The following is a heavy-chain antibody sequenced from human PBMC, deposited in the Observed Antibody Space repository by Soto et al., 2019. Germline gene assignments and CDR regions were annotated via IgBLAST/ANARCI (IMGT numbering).Heavy chain of an antibody. CDR2: ISANSGNT. D-gene: IGHD1-1*01. CDR1: GYPFTING. J-gene: IGHJ4*02. V-gene: IGHV1-18*01. Sequence: ASVKVSCKASGYPFTINGISWVRQAPGQGLEWMGWISANSGNTNYAQKLQGRVNMTKETSTTTSYMELRNLTSDDTAVYYCARDRNHGLDNWGQGTLVTVSS. CDR3: ARDRNHGLDN.